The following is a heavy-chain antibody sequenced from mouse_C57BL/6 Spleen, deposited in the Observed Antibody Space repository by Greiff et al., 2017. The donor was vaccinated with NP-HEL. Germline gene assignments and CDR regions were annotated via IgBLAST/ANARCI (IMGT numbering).Heavy chain of an antibody. Sequence: QVQLQQPGAELVRPGSSVKLSCKASGYTFTSYWMHLVTQRPIQGLEWIGNIDPSDSETHYNQKFKDKATLTVDKSSSTAYMQLSSLTSEDSAVYYCARRVIYYGYDGGYFDYWGQGTTLTVSS. CDR2: IDPSDSET. D-gene: IGHD2-2*01. J-gene: IGHJ2*01. CDR3: ARRVIYYGYDGGYFDY. CDR1: GYTFTSYW. V-gene: IGHV1-52*01.